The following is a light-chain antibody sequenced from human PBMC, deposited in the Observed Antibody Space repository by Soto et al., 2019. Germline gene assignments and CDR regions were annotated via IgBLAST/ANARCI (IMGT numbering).Light chain of an antibody. J-gene: IGKJ4*01. Sequence: IRMTQSPSSLSASTGDRVTITCRASPQKPGKAPVILIYAASTLQSGVPSRFTGSRSETNFTLIISSLQPEDFATYYCQQSYTTPLTFGGGNKVDIK. V-gene: IGKV1-39*01. CDR2: AAS. CDR1: P. CDR3: QQSYTTPLT.